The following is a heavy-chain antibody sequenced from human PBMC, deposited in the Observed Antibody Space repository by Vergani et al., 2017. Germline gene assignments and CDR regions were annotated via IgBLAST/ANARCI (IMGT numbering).Heavy chain of an antibody. J-gene: IGHJ6*03. D-gene: IGHD3-16*01. Sequence: QVTLRESGPALVKPTQTLTLTCTFSGFSLSTSGMCVSWIRQAPGKALEWLALIDSDDDKYYTTSLKTRLTISKGTSKNQVVLTMTNMDPVDTATYYCARSSRPSITTFAYYYYMDVWGKGTTVTVSS. CDR2: IDSDDDK. CDR3: ARSSRPSITTFAYYYYMDV. V-gene: IGHV2-70*13. CDR1: GFSLSTSGMC.